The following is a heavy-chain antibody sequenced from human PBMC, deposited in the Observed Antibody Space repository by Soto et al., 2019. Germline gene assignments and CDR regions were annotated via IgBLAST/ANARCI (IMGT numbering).Heavy chain of an antibody. Sequence: QPGGPLRLSCAASGFTFSSYCMSWVRQAPGKGLEWVANIKHDGSEKFYVDSVKGRFTISRDNAKNSLYLQMNSLRAEDTAVYYCARGFVDSNYRWLGPWGQGTLVTVSS. CDR3: ARGFVDSNYRWLGP. J-gene: IGHJ5*02. CDR1: GFTFSSYC. V-gene: IGHV3-7*05. CDR2: IKHDGSEK. D-gene: IGHD4-4*01.